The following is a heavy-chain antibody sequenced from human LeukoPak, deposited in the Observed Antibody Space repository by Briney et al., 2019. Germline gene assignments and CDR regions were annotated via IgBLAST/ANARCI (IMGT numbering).Heavy chain of an antibody. CDR2: ISGSGGST. CDR3: GTVQDTYYYDSSVG. V-gene: IGHV3-23*01. Sequence: GGSLRLSCAASGFTFSSYAMSWVRQAPGKGLEWVSAISGSGGSTYYADPVKGRFTISRDNSKNTLYLQMNSLRAEDTAVYYCGTVQDTYYYDSSVGWGQGTLVTVSS. J-gene: IGHJ4*02. D-gene: IGHD3-22*01. CDR1: GFTFSSYA.